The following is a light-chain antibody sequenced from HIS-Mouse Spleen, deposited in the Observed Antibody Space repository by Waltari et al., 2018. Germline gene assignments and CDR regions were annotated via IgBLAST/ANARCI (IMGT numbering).Light chain of an antibody. V-gene: IGLV2-23*01. J-gene: IGLJ3*02. Sequence: QSALTQPASVSGSPGQSITISCTGTSSDVGSYNLVSWYQHHPGKAPNLMIYEGSKRASGVSNRFSGSKSGNTASLTISGLQAEDEADYYCCSYAGSSTWVFGGGTKLTVL. CDR3: CSYAGSSTWV. CDR2: EGS. CDR1: SSDVGSYNL.